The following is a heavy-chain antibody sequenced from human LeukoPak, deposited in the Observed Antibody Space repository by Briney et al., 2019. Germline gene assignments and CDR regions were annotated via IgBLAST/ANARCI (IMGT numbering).Heavy chain of an antibody. J-gene: IGHJ4*02. V-gene: IGHV1-18*04. CDR2: ISAYNGNT. CDR3: ARGIVVVPAEPGDYFDY. D-gene: IGHD2-2*01. CDR1: GYTFTSYG. Sequence: ASVKVSCMASGYTFTSYGISWVRQAPGQGLEWMGRISAYNGNTNYAQKLQGRVTMTTDTSTSTAYMELRSLRSDDTAVYYCARGIVVVPAEPGDYFDYWGQGTLVAVSS.